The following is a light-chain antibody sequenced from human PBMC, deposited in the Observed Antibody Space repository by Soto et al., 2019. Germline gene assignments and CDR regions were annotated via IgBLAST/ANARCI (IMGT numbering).Light chain of an antibody. V-gene: IGKV1-5*03. Sequence: DIQMTQSPSTLSASLGDRVTITCWASQSISSWLAWYQQKPGKAPKLLIYKASNLESGVPSRFSGSGSGAEFTLTISSLQPDDFATYYCQQYNTESTFGQGTKLEIK. CDR1: QSISSW. J-gene: IGKJ2*01. CDR2: KAS. CDR3: QQYNTEST.